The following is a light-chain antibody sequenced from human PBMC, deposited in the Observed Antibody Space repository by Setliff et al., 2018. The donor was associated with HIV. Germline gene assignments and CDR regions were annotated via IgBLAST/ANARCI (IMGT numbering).Light chain of an antibody. CDR3: HSYDGRLDGLHV. Sequence: QSALTQPPSVSGVPGQRVTISCTGSSSDIGAGYDVHWYQHLPGAAPKLVIFDNNNRPSGVPDRFSGSKSGTSASLAITGLQAEDEADYYCHSYDGRLDGLHVFGTGTKVTVL. CDR1: SSDIGAGYD. J-gene: IGLJ1*01. V-gene: IGLV1-40*01. CDR2: DNN.